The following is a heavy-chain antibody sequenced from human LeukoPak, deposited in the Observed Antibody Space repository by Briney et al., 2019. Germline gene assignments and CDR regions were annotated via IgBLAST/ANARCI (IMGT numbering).Heavy chain of an antibody. D-gene: IGHD6-13*01. CDR2: INPNSGGT. CDR3: ARVWEKAAAGTD. J-gene: IGHJ4*02. Sequence: ASVKVSCKASGYTFTGYYMHWVRQAPGQGPEWMGWINPNSGGTNYAQKFQGRVTMTRDTSISTAYMELSRLRSDDTAVYYCARVWEKAAAGTDWGQGTLVTVSS. CDR1: GYTFTGYY. V-gene: IGHV1-2*02.